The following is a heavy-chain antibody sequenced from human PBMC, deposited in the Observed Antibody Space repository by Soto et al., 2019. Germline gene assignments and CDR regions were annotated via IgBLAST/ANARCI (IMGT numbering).Heavy chain of an antibody. J-gene: IGHJ6*02. Sequence: ASVKVSCKASGFTFTSSAVQWVRQARGQRLAWIGWIVVGSGNTNYAQKFQERVTITRDMSTSTAYMELSSLRSEDTAVYYCAAGYCSGGSCYSGYYGMDVWGQGTTVTVSS. CDR2: IVVGSGNT. D-gene: IGHD2-15*01. CDR1: GFTFTSSA. CDR3: AAGYCSGGSCYSGYYGMDV. V-gene: IGHV1-58*01.